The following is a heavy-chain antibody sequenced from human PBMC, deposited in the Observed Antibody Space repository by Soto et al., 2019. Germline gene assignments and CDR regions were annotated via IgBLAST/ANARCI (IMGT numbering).Heavy chain of an antibody. CDR2: IHSDGSSA. CDR3: ARGDRGAFDL. Sequence: EEQLVESEGGLVQPGGSLRLSCAASGFTFSYYWMHWVRQAPGQGLVWVSRIHSDGSSATYADSVKGRFTISRDNGRNMMWLQMNSLRAEDTAVYYCARGDRGAFDLWGQGTMVTVSS. D-gene: IGHD1-26*01. CDR1: GFTFSYYW. J-gene: IGHJ3*01. V-gene: IGHV3-74*01.